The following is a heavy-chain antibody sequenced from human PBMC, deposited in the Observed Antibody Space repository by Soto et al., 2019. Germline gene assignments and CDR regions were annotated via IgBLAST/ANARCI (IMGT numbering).Heavy chain of an antibody. J-gene: IGHJ3*02. D-gene: IGHD2-21*01. Sequence: GGSLRLSCAASGFTFSSCAMSWVRQAPGKGLEWVSAISGSGGSTYYADSVKGRFTISRDNSKNTLYLQMNSLRAEDTAVYYCAKYSGPPRPHLGPDAFDIWGQGTMVTVSS. CDR3: AKYSGPPRPHLGPDAFDI. CDR1: GFTFSSCA. V-gene: IGHV3-23*01. CDR2: ISGSGGST.